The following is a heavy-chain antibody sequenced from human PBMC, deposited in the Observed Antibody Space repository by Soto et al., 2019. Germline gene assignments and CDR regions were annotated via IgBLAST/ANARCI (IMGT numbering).Heavy chain of an antibody. CDR3: ARAFSPHSRWFGC. V-gene: IGHV4-31*03. D-gene: IGHD2-15*01. CDR2: IYYSGST. J-gene: IGHJ5*01. CDR1: GGSISSGGYY. Sequence: SETLSLTCTVSGGSISSGGYYWSWIRQHPGKGLEWIGYIYYSGSTYYNPSLKSRVTISVDTSKNQFSLKLSSVTAADTAVYYWARAFSPHSRWFGCWGQGPLVIFTS.